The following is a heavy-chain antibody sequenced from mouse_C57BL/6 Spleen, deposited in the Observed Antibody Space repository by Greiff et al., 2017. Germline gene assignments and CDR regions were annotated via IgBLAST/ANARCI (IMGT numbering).Heavy chain of an antibody. Sequence: VQLQQSGAELVKPGASVKISCKASGYAFSSYWMNWVKQRPGKGLEWIGQIYPGDGDTNYNGKFKGKATLTADKSSSTAYMQLSSLTSEDSAVYVCARGGHDYDDYYAMDYWGQGTSVTVSS. CDR1: GYAFSSYW. V-gene: IGHV1-80*01. CDR2: IYPGDGDT. CDR3: ARGGHDYDDYYAMDY. D-gene: IGHD2-4*01. J-gene: IGHJ4*01.